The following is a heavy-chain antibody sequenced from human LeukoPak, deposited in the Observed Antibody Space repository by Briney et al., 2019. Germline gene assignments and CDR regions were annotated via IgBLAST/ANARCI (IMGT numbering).Heavy chain of an antibody. D-gene: IGHD3-22*01. J-gene: IGHJ1*01. CDR1: GFTFSDYY. CDR3: ARDDNVGIVVVIPESSQH. V-gene: IGHV3-11*01. Sequence: GGSLRLSCAASGFTFSDYYMSWIRQAPGKGLEWVSYISSSGSTIYYADSVKGRFTISRDNAKNSLYLQMNSLRAEDTAVYYCARDDNVGIVVVIPESSQHWGQGTLVTVS. CDR2: ISSSGSTI.